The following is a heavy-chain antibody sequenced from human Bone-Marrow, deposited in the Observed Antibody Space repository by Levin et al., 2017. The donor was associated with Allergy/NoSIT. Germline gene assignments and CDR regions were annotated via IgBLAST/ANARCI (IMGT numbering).Heavy chain of an antibody. Sequence: SETLSLTCGVYAGSFNSYYWSWIRQPPGKGLEWIGEIHHSGSTNYNPSLKSRVTISVDTSKNHFALELSSVTAADTAVYYCARGGEEDNSDITGYNAWGQGTMVTVSS. CDR2: IHHSGST. J-gene: IGHJ3*01. D-gene: IGHD3-22*01. CDR3: ARGGEEDNSDITGYNA. V-gene: IGHV4-34*01. CDR1: AGSFNSYY.